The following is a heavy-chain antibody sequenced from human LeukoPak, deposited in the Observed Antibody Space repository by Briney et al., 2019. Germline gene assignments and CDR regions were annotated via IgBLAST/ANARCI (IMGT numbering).Heavy chain of an antibody. Sequence: SETLSLTCTVSGGSISSSSYYWGWIRQPPGKGLEWIGSIYYSGSTYYNPSLKSRVTISVDTSKNQFSLKLSPVTAADTAVYYCARYNWNNAWFDPWGQGTLVTVSS. CDR2: IYYSGST. D-gene: IGHD1/OR15-1a*01. CDR3: ARYNWNNAWFDP. J-gene: IGHJ5*02. CDR1: GGSISSSSYY. V-gene: IGHV4-39*07.